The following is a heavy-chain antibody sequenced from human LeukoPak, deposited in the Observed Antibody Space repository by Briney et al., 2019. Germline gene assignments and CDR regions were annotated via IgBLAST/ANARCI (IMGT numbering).Heavy chain of an antibody. J-gene: IGHJ6*02. V-gene: IGHV3-23*01. CDR3: ARLLRDMDYYYYYGMDV. Sequence: GGSLRLSCAASGFTFSSYAMSWVRQAPGKGLEWVSAISGSGGSTYYADSVKGRFTISRDNSKNTLYLQMNSLRAEDTAAYYCARLLRDMDYYYYYGMDVWGQGTTVTVSS. D-gene: IGHD1-26*01. CDR2: ISGSGGST. CDR1: GFTFSSYA.